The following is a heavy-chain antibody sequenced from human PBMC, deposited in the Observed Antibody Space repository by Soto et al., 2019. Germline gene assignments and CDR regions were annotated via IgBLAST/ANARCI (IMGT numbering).Heavy chain of an antibody. CDR3: ARELKPAFLTTVVTLDY. D-gene: IGHD4-17*01. J-gene: IGHJ4*02. CDR2: ISAYNGNT. Sequence: QVQLVQSGAEVKKPGASVKVSCKASGYTFTSYGISWVRQAPGQGLEWMGWISAYNGNTNYAQKLQGRVTMTTDTSTRTPYMELRRLRSDDTAVYYCARELKPAFLTTVVTLDYWGQGTLVTVSS. CDR1: GYTFTSYG. V-gene: IGHV1-18*01.